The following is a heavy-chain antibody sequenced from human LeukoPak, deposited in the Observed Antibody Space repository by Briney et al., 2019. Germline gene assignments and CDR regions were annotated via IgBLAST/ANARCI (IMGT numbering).Heavy chain of an antibody. J-gene: IGHJ4*02. CDR3: ARCSGSSTYHSDDY. CDR2: IGTTGDT. V-gene: IGHV3-13*04. D-gene: IGHD2-15*01. Sequence: GGSLRLSCAASGFIFSDFDMHWVRQVTGKGLEWVSAIGTTGDTYYPDSVKGRFTISRDNAKNSLSLQMNSLRAEDTAVYYCARCSGSSTYHSDDYWGQGTLVTVSS. CDR1: GFIFSDFD.